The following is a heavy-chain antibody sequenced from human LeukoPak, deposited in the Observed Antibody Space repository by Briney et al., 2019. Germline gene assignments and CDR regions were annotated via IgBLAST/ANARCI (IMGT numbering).Heavy chain of an antibody. CDR1: GFIFRNYW. CDR3: LSSPGH. CDR2: INEDGSEK. Sequence: VQPGGSLRLSCEAAGFIFRNYWMGWVRQAPGKGLEWVANINEDGSEKYYVDSVKGRFTISRDNAKNSLYLQMNILRAEDTALLYCLSSPGHCGQGTLVTVSS. V-gene: IGHV3-7*01. J-gene: IGHJ4*02.